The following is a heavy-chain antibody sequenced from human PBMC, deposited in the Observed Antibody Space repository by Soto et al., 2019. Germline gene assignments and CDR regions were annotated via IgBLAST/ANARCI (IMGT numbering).Heavy chain of an antibody. V-gene: IGHV1-8*01. CDR2: MNPNSGNT. J-gene: IGHJ3*02. Sequence: ASVQVSCQASGYTLTSYDINWVRQATGQGLEWMGWMNPNSGNTGYAQKFQGRVTMTRNTSISTAYMELSSLRSEDTAVYYCARADDLDAFDIWGQGTMVTVSS. CDR1: GYTLTSYD. CDR3: ARADDLDAFDI.